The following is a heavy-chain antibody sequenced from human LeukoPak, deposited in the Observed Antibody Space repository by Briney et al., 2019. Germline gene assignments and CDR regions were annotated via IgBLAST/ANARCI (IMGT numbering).Heavy chain of an antibody. CDR3: ARVDVVTVGKNAFDI. Sequence: GGPLRLSCAASGFTVSNNYMSWVRQAPGKGLEWVSVTYTGGSTNYADSVKGRFSISRDNSKNTLYLQMNSLRAEDTAVYYCARVDVVTVGKNAFDIWGQGTTVTVSS. V-gene: IGHV3-53*01. J-gene: IGHJ3*02. CDR1: GFTVSNNY. D-gene: IGHD4-23*01. CDR2: TYTGGST.